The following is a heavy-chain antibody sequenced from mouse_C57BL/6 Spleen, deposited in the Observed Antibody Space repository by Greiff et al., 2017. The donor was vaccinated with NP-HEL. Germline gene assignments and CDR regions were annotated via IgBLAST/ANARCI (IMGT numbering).Heavy chain of an antibody. Sequence: VQLQQPGAELVMPGASVKLSCKASGYTFTSYWMHWVKQRPGQGLEWIGEIDPSDSYTNYNQKFKVKSTLTVDKSSSTAYMQLSSLTSEDSAVYYCARRSIYYGNSYFDYWGQGTTLTVSS. CDR1: GYTFTSYW. CDR3: ARRSIYYGNSYFDY. J-gene: IGHJ2*01. V-gene: IGHV1-69*01. D-gene: IGHD2-1*01. CDR2: IDPSDSYT.